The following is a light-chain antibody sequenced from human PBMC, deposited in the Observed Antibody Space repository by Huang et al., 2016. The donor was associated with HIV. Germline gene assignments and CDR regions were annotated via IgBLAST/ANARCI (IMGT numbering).Light chain of an antibody. J-gene: IGKJ2*02. Sequence: IQMTQSPSTLSASVGDRVTITCRASQSDSDWFAWYKQQPGKAPYLLIYKASNLGDGAPLRFHGTGYGTTFTLIISSVQSDDAATYYCQQYSSYSSWTFGQGTRLQIK. CDR1: QSDSDW. V-gene: IGKV1-5*03. CDR2: KAS. CDR3: QQYSSYSSWT.